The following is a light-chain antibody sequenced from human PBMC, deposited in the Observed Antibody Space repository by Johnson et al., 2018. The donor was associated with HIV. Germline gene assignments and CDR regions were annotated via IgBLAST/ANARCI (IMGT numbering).Light chain of an antibody. CDR1: SSNIGNNY. J-gene: IGLJ1*01. CDR3: GTWDGGLSIYV. CDR2: DND. Sequence: QSVLTQPPSMSAAPGQKVTISCSGSSSNIGNNYVSWYQQLPGTAPKLLIYDNDNRPSGIPARFSASKSDTSATRGITGLQTGDEANYYCGTWDGGLSIYVFGTGTEVTVL. V-gene: IGLV1-51*01.